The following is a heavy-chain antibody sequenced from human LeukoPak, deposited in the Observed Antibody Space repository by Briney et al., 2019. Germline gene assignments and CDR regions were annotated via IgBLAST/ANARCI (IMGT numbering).Heavy chain of an antibody. V-gene: IGHV3-74*01. Sequence: GGSLRLSCAASGFTFSSYWMHWVRQAPGKGLVWVSRINTDGSTTSYADSVKGRFTISRDNARNTLYLQLNSLRAEETAVYYCARDLGVAALDNWGQGTLVTVSS. CDR1: GFTFSSYW. CDR2: INTDGSTT. D-gene: IGHD6-19*01. CDR3: ARDLGVAALDN. J-gene: IGHJ4*02.